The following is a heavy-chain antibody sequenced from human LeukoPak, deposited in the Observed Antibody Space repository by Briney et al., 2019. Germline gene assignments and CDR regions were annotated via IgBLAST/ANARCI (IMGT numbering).Heavy chain of an antibody. CDR1: GFTFSSYS. J-gene: IGHJ4*02. D-gene: IGHD6-13*01. CDR3: ARHQGTGYSSSWYGVPPYYFDY. CDR2: ISSSSSYI. Sequence: PGGSLRLSCAASGFTFSSYSMNWVRQAPGKGLEWVSSISSSSSYIYYADSVKGRFTISRDNAKNSLYLQMNSLRAEDTAVYYCARHQGTGYSSSWYGVPPYYFDYWGQGTLVTVSS. V-gene: IGHV3-21*01.